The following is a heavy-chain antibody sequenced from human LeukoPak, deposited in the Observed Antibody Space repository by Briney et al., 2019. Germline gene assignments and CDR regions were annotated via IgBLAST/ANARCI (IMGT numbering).Heavy chain of an antibody. J-gene: IGHJ5*02. Sequence: GGSLRLSCAASGFSLSTYWVTWVRQAPGTGLEWVSSITGSGDNTFYADSVKGRFSLSRDNSKNMLYLQMYSLGAEDTAMYYCAKGAATGLVDWFDPWGQGTLVTVSS. V-gene: IGHV3-23*01. CDR1: GFSLSTYW. D-gene: IGHD6-13*01. CDR3: AKGAATGLVDWFDP. CDR2: ITGSGDNT.